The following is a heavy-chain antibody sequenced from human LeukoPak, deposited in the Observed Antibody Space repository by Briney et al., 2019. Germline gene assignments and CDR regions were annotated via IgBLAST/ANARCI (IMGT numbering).Heavy chain of an antibody. D-gene: IGHD3-3*02. CDR3: ARVGDHFHWYFDL. CDR1: GFTVSSNY. J-gene: IGHJ2*01. CDR2: IYSGGST. Sequence: GGSLRLSCAASGFTVSSNYMNWVRQAPGKGLEWVSIIYSGGSTYYAASVKGRFTISRDNSNNTLSLQMNSLRAEDTAVYYCARVGDHFHWYFDLWGRGTLVTVSS. V-gene: IGHV3-53*01.